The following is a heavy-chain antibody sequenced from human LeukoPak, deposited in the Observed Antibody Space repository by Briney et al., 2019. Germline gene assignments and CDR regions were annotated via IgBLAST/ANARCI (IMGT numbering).Heavy chain of an antibody. Sequence: PSETLSLTCTVSGGSISSNNYYWGWNRQPPGMELEWIGSIYYSGSPYYNPSLKSRVTISVDTSKNQFSLRLRSVTAADTAVYYCATWRTAKTGFDYWGQGTLVTVSS. CDR1: GGSISSNNYY. CDR2: IYYSGSP. V-gene: IGHV4-39*01. CDR3: ATWRTAKTGFDY. D-gene: IGHD1-1*01. J-gene: IGHJ4*02.